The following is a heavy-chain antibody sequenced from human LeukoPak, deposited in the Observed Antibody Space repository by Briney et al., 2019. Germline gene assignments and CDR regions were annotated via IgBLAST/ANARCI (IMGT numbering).Heavy chain of an antibody. CDR1: GFTFSSYA. CDR2: ISGSGGST. D-gene: IGHD4-17*01. Sequence: GGSLRLSCAASGFTFSSYAMSWVRQAPGQGLEWVSAISGSGGSTYYADSVKGRFTISRDNSKNTLYLQMNSLRAEDTAVYYCAKGSSAYGDDDIDYWGQGTLVTVSS. V-gene: IGHV3-23*01. J-gene: IGHJ4*02. CDR3: AKGSSAYGDDDIDY.